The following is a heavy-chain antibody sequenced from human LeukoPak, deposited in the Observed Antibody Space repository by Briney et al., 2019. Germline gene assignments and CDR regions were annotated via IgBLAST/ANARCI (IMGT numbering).Heavy chain of an antibody. CDR3: HIQGY. Sequence: PGGSLRPSCAASGFTFSSYSMNWVRQAPGKGLEWVSVISGSGGSTYYADSVKGRFTISRDNSENTLFLQMNSLRAEDTAVYYCHIQGYWGQGSLVTVSS. V-gene: IGHV3-23*01. CDR1: GFTFSSYS. D-gene: IGHD2-21*01. J-gene: IGHJ4*02. CDR2: ISGSGGST.